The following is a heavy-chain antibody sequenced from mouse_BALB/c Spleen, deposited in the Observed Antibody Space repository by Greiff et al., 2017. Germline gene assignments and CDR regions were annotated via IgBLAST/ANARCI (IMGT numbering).Heavy chain of an antibody. J-gene: IGHJ4*01. CDR1: GFTFSSFG. CDR2: ISSGSSTI. D-gene: IGHD1-1*01. V-gene: IGHV5-17*02. CDR3: ARYITTVGGAMDY. Sequence: DVMLVESGGGLVQPGGSRKLSCAASGFTFSSFGMHWVRQAPEKGLEWVAYISSGSSTIYYADTVKGRFTISRDNPKNTLFLQMTSLRSEDTAMYDCARYITTVGGAMDYWGQGTSVTVSS.